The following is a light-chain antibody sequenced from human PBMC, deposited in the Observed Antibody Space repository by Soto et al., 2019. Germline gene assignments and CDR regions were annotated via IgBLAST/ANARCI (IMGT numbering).Light chain of an antibody. CDR3: GTWDSSLSVWV. CDR1: NSNTGNNY. J-gene: IGLJ3*02. CDR2: DNN. V-gene: IGLV1-51*01. Sequence: QSVLTQPPSVSAAPGQKVTISCSGSNSNTGNNYVSWYQQVPGTAPKLLIYDNNKRPSGIPDRFSGSKSGTSATLGITGLQTGDEADYYCGTWDSSLSVWVFGGGTKVTVL.